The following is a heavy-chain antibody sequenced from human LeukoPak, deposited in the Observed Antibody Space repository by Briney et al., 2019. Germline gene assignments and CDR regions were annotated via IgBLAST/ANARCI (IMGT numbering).Heavy chain of an antibody. V-gene: IGHV4-34*01. D-gene: IGHD6-13*01. CDR3: ARAGIIAAAGFAPYYYYYGMDV. J-gene: IGHJ6*02. CDR1: GGSFSGYY. Sequence: PSETLSLTCAVYGGSFSGYYWSWIRQPPGKGLEWFGEINHSGSTNYNPSLKSRVTISVDTSKNQFSLKLSSVTAADTAVYYCARAGIIAAAGFAPYYYYYGMDVWGQGTTVTVSS. CDR2: INHSGST.